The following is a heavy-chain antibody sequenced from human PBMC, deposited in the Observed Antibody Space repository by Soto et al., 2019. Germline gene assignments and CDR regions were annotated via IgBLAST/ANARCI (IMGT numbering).Heavy chain of an antibody. J-gene: IGHJ6*03. CDR1: GYTFTSYA. Sequence: QVQLVQSGAEVKKPGASVKVSCKASGYTFTSYAMHWVRQAPGQRLEWMGWINAGNGNTKYSQKFQGRVTITRDTSASTAYMAMRSMRYEDTDVYYCAPAPGDYYYYYMDVWGKGTTVTVSS. CDR2: INAGNGNT. CDR3: APAPGDYYYYYMDV. D-gene: IGHD2-2*01. V-gene: IGHV1-3*01.